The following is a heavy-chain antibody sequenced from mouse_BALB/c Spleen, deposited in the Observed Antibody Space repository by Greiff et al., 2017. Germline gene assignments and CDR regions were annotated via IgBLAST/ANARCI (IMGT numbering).Heavy chain of an antibody. CDR3: ARIYYGSSFYYAMDY. CDR1: GYTFTSYW. V-gene: IGHV1-87*01. CDR2: IYPGDGDT. J-gene: IGHJ4*01. D-gene: IGHD1-1*01. Sequence: QVQLKQSGAELARPGASVKLSCKASGYTFTSYWMQWVKQRPGQGLEWIGAIYPGDGDTRYTQKFKGKATLTADKSSSTAYMQLSSLASEDSAVYYCARIYYGSSFYYAMDYWGQGTSVTVSS.